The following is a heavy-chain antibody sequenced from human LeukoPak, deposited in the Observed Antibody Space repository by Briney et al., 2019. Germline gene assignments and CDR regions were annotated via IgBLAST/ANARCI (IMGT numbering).Heavy chain of an antibody. D-gene: IGHD6-19*01. Sequence: SQTLSLTCTVSGGSISSDGVYWSWIRQHPGEGLECIGYIYYNGNTYYEPSLESRITISVDTSKNQFSLKLRSVTAADTAVYYCARGESSGWPPEVFDYWGQGTPVTVSS. CDR3: ARGESSGWPPEVFDY. CDR2: IYYNGNT. V-gene: IGHV4-31*03. CDR1: GGSISSDGVY. J-gene: IGHJ4*02.